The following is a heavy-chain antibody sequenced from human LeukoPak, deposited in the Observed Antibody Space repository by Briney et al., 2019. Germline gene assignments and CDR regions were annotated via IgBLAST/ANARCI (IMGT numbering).Heavy chain of an antibody. CDR2: IDEDGKTI. CDR1: GFTFNSYW. J-gene: IGHJ4*02. V-gene: IGHV3-74*01. Sequence: GGSLRLSCAASGFTFNSYWMHWVRQAPGKGLVWVSRIDEDGKTIDYADSVKGRFTISRDNAKDTLYLQMSSLRDEDTAVYYCVSDLCGGDARWGRGPLVTVSS. D-gene: IGHD2-21*02. CDR3: VSDLCGGDAR.